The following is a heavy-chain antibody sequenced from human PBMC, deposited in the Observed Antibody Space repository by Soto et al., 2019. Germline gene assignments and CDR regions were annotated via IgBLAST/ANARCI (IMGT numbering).Heavy chain of an antibody. CDR2: LDQSGGT. CDR1: GDSLRGQS. V-gene: IGHV4-34*01. CDR3: AREDSYSWSGESLGV. Sequence: PSETLSLTCAVVGDSLRGQSWNWIRQSPGKGLEWIGELDQSGGTNYNPSLKSRAIISDDTSKNQFSLTLTSVTAADTAVYYCAREDSYSWSGESLGVWGQGTTGAVAS. J-gene: IGHJ6*02. D-gene: IGHD6-13*01.